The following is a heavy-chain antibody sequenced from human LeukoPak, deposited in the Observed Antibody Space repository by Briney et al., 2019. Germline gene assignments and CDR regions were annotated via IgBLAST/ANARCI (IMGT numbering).Heavy chain of an antibody. CDR3: ARAASIAARHSLSY. V-gene: IGHV1-2*02. Sequence: ASVTVSCKASGYTFTGYYMHWVRQAPGQGLEWMGWINPNSGGTNYAQKFQGRVTMTRDTSISTAYMELSRLRSDDTAVYYCARAASIAARHSLSYWGQGTLVTVSS. D-gene: IGHD6-6*01. CDR2: INPNSGGT. J-gene: IGHJ4*02. CDR1: GYTFTGYY.